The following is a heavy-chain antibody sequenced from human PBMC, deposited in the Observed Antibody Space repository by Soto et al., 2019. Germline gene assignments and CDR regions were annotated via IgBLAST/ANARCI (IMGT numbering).Heavy chain of an antibody. D-gene: IGHD2-2*02. CDR1: GFTFSSYS. Sequence: GGSLRLSCAASGFTFSSYSMNWVRQAPGKGLEWVSYISSSSSTIYYADSVKGRLTISRDNAKNSLYLQMNSLRAEDTAVYYCARGAGVPAAIESYYYMDVWGKGTTVTVSS. CDR2: ISSSSSTI. CDR3: ARGAGVPAAIESYYYMDV. V-gene: IGHV3-48*01. J-gene: IGHJ6*03.